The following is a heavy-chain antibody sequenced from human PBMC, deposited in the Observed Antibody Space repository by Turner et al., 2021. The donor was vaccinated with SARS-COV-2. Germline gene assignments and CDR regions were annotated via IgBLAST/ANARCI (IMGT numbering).Heavy chain of an antibody. CDR3: ATTLVTLIGDWYFDL. D-gene: IGHD3-22*01. CDR2: FDPEDGET. J-gene: IGHJ2*01. V-gene: IGHV1-24*01. CDR1: GYTLTELS. Sequence: QVQLVQSGAEVKKPGASVKVSCKVSGYTLTELSMHWVRQAPGKGLGWVGGFDPEDGETIYEQKFQGRVTMTEDTSTDTAYMELSSLRSEDTAVYYCATTLVTLIGDWYFDLWGRGTLVTVSS.